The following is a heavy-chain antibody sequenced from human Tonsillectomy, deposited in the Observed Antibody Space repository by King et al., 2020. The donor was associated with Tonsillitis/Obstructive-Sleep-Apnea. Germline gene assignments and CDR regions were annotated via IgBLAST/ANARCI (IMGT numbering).Heavy chain of an antibody. V-gene: IGHV3-23*04. CDR3: AKGKDSSGWYYYGMDV. CDR2: ISGSGGGT. Sequence: VQLVESGGGLVQPGGSLRLSCAASGFTFSSYAMNWVRQAPGKGLEWVSAISGSGGGTYSADSVKGRFTISRDNSRNTLHLPMNSLKAEDTAVYYCAKGKDSSGWYYYGMDVWGQGTTVTVSS. CDR1: GFTFSSYA. D-gene: IGHD6-19*01. J-gene: IGHJ6*02.